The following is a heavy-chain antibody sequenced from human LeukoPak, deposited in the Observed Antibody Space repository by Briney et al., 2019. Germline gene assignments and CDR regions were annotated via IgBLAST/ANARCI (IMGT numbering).Heavy chain of an antibody. J-gene: IGHJ4*02. CDR3: ARADRLGAALLASFDY. CDR1: GFTFSSYW. D-gene: IGHD3-16*01. V-gene: IGHV3-7*01. Sequence: GGSLRLSCAASGFTFSSYWMSWVRQAPGKGLEWVANIKQDGSEKYYADSVKGRFTISRDNAKNSLYLQMNSLRAEDTAVYYCARADRLGAALLASFDYWGQGTLVTVSS. CDR2: IKQDGSEK.